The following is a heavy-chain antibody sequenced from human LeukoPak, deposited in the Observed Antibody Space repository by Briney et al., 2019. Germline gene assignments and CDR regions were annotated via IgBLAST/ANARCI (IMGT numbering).Heavy chain of an antibody. V-gene: IGHV4-38-2*02. Sequence: PSETLSLTCTVSGYSISSGYYWGWIRQPPGKGLEWIGSIYHSGSTYYNPSLKSRVTISVDTSKNQFSLKLSSVTAADTAVYYCARDGGPIFGVVNFDYWGQGTLVTVSP. CDR1: GYSISSGYY. D-gene: IGHD3-3*01. CDR3: ARDGGPIFGVVNFDY. CDR2: IYHSGST. J-gene: IGHJ4*02.